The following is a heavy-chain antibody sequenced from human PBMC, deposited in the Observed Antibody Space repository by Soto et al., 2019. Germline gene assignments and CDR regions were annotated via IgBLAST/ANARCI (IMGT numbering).Heavy chain of an antibody. CDR2: ISGSGGST. D-gene: IGHD3-22*01. Sequence: GGSLRLSCAASGFTFSSYAMSWVRQAPGKGLEWVSAISGSGGSTYYADSVKGRFTISRDNSKNTLYLQMNSLRAEDTSVYYCANQPAIYYDGSGHYSFDYWGEGTLVTVRS. V-gene: IGHV3-23*01. CDR1: GFTFSSYA. CDR3: ANQPAIYYDGSGHYSFDY. J-gene: IGHJ4*02.